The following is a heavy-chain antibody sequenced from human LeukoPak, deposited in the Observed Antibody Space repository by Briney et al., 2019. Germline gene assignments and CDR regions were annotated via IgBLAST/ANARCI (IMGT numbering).Heavy chain of an antibody. CDR1: GGTFSSYA. V-gene: IGHV1-69*05. D-gene: IGHD5-12*01. CDR3: ARGGKRGYSGYVFDY. Sequence: SVKVSCKASGGTFSSYAISWVRQAPGQGLEWMGRIITIFGTANYAQKFQGRVTITTDESTSTAYMELSSLRSEDTAVYYCARGGKRGYSGYVFDYWGQGTLVTVPS. J-gene: IGHJ4*02. CDR2: IITIFGTA.